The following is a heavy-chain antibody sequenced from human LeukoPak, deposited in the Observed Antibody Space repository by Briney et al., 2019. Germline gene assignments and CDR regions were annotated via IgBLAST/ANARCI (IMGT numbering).Heavy chain of an antibody. V-gene: IGHV5-51*01. J-gene: IGHJ4*02. CDR2: IYPGDSDT. Sequence: GESLQISCKGSGYSFTNYWIGWVRQLPGKGLEWMGIIYPGDSDTRYSPSFQGQVTISADKSISTAYLQWSSLKASDTAMYYCARPHRDLHFDYWGQGTLVTVSS. CDR1: GYSFTNYW. CDR3: ARPHRDLHFDY.